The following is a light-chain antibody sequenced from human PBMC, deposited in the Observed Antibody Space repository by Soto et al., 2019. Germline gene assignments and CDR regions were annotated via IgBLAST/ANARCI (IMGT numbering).Light chain of an antibody. V-gene: IGKV1-5*03. J-gene: IGKJ2*01. CDR1: QSISTY. Sequence: DIQMTQSPSTLSASVGDRVTITCRASQSISTYLAWYQQKPGNVPKLLIYKASNLQSGVPSRFSGSGSGTEFTLTISSLQPDDFATYYCQQYNSYSPYTFGQGTNLEIK. CDR2: KAS. CDR3: QQYNSYSPYT.